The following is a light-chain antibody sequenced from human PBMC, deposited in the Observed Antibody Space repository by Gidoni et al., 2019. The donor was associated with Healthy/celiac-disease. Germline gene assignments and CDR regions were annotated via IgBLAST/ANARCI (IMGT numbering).Light chain of an antibody. Sequence: DIVMTQSPDSLAVSLGERATINCKSSQSVLYRSINKNYLAWYQQKPGQPPKLLIYWASTRESGVPDRFSGSGSGTDFNLTISSLQAEDVAVYYCQQSYSTPPTFGQGTKLEIK. V-gene: IGKV4-1*01. CDR2: WAS. CDR3: QQSYSTPPT. CDR1: QSVLYRSINKNY. J-gene: IGKJ2*01.